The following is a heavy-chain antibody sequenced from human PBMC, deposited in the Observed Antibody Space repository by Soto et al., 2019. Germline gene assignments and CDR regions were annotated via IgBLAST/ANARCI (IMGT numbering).Heavy chain of an antibody. CDR2: ISTYNGDT. CDR1: GYTFSTSG. Sequence: QVRLVQSGAEVRKPGASVKVSCKASGYTFSTSGMSWLRQAPGQGLEWRGWISTYNGDTNDAPKFQDRVTMTSDTSTSTVYMELRSLRSDDTAVYYCARAGAAPYYYYGMDVWGQGTRVTVSS. D-gene: IGHD2-15*01. V-gene: IGHV1-18*01. CDR3: ARAGAAPYYYYGMDV. J-gene: IGHJ6*02.